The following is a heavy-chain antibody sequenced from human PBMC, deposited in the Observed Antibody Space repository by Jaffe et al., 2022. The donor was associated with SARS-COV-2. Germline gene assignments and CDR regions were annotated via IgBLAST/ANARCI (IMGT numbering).Heavy chain of an antibody. CDR2: IYHSGST. V-gene: IGHV4-59*01. Sequence: QVQLQESGPGLVKPSETLSLTCTVSGGSIGSYYWSWIRQPPGKGLEWIGYIYHSGSTNYNPSLKSRVTILVDMSKNQFSLRVSSVTAADTAVYYCARIPFLSGSYYFDHWGQGTRVTVSS. J-gene: IGHJ4*02. CDR1: GGSIGSYY. CDR3: ARIPFLSGSYYFDH. D-gene: IGHD1-26*01.